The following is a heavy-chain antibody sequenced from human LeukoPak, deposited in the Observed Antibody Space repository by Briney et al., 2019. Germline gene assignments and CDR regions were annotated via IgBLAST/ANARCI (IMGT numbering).Heavy chain of an antibody. D-gene: IGHD2-2*01. V-gene: IGHV4-61*02. Sequence: SETLSLTCTVSGGSISSGSYYWSWIRQPAGKGLEWIGRIYTSGSTNYNPSLKSRVTISVDTSKNQFSLKLSSVTATDTAVYYCARGGGYCSSTSCPGVVWGKGTTVTVSS. J-gene: IGHJ6*04. CDR3: ARGGGYCSSTSCPGVV. CDR2: IYTSGST. CDR1: GGSISSGSYY.